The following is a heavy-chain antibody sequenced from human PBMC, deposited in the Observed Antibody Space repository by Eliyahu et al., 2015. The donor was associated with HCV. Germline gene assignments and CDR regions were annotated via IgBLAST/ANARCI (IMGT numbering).Heavy chain of an antibody. CDR2: IYYTGST. CDR1: GASISXYS. V-gene: IGHV4-59*12. D-gene: IGHD6-19*01. Sequence: QVQLQESGPGLVKPSETLSLTCTVXGASISXYSWSWIRQPPGKGLEWIAYIYYTGSTHYXPSLKXRVTMSLDTSKNQLSLKLSSVTAADTAVYYCASGGGGIAVAGTGGWFDPWGQGTLVTVSS. CDR3: ASGGGGIAVAGTGGWFDP. J-gene: IGHJ5*02.